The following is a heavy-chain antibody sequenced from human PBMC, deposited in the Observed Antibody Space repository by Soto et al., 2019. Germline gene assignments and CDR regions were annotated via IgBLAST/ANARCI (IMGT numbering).Heavy chain of an antibody. J-gene: IGHJ6*02. V-gene: IGHV1-3*01. D-gene: IGHD3-10*01. CDR1: GYTFTTYS. CDR3: ARGSQGSSSLLASYYYGMDV. Sequence: GASVKVSCKASGYTFTTYSMYWVRQAPGQRVEWIGWIGAGNGNRKFSQKFQDRVTINRDTPASTAYMELGNLRSEDTAVYYCARGSQGSSSLLASYYYGMDVWGQGTTVTVSS. CDR2: IGAGNGNR.